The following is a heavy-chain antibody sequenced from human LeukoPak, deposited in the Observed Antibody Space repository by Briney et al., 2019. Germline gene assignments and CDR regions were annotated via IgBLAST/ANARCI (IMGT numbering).Heavy chain of an antibody. CDR3: ARGGGYNYYFDY. V-gene: IGHV1-69*04. D-gene: IGHD5-24*01. Sequence: SVKVSCKASGGTFSSYAISWVRQAPGQGLEWMGRIIPILGIANYAQKFQGRVTITADKSTSTAYMELSSPRSEDTAVYYCARGGGYNYYFDYWGQGTLVTVSS. CDR2: IIPILGIA. CDR1: GGTFSSYA. J-gene: IGHJ4*02.